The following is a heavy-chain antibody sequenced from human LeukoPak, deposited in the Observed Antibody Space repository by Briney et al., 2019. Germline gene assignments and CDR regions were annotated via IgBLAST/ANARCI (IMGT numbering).Heavy chain of an antibody. CDR2: VHTSGST. Sequence: SSETLSLTCTVSGASISSYYWTWIRQPAGKGPEWIGRVHTSGSTNYNPSLKSRVNMSVDTSKNQFSLKLNSVTAADTAVYYSARVTDPRYNWFDPWGQGTLVTVSS. J-gene: IGHJ5*02. D-gene: IGHD2-21*02. CDR1: GASISSYY. CDR3: ARVTDPRYNWFDP. V-gene: IGHV4-4*07.